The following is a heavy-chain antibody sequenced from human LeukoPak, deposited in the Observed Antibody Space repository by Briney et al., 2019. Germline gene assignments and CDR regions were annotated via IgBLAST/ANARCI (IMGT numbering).Heavy chain of an antibody. CDR2: INHSGST. J-gene: IGHJ4*02. CDR1: GFTFSSYA. V-gene: IGHV4-34*01. Sequence: GSLRLSCAASGFTFSSYAMSWIRQPPGKGLEWIGEINHSGSTNYNPSLKSRVTISVDTSKNQFSLKLSSVTAADTAVCYCARPMVRGVSDYWGQGTLVTVSS. D-gene: IGHD3-10*01. CDR3: ARPMVRGVSDY.